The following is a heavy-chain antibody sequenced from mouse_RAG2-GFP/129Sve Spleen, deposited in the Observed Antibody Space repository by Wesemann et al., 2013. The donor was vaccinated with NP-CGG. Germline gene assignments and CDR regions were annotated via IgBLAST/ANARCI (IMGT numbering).Heavy chain of an antibody. V-gene: IGHV3-2*02. CDR3: ARRGYGNYAWFAY. J-gene: IGHJ3*01. Sequence: DYAWNWIRQFPGNKLEWMGYISYSGSTSYNPSLKSRISITRDTSKNQFFLQLNSVTTEDTATYYCARRGYGNYAWFAYWGQGTLVTVSA. D-gene: IGHD2-10*02. CDR2: ISYSGST. CDR1: DYA.